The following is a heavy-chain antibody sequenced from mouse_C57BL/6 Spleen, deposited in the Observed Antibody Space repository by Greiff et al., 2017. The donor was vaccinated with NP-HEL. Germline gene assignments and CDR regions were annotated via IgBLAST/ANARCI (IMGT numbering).Heavy chain of an antibody. D-gene: IGHD2-3*01. Sequence: QVQLKESGAELVRPGTSVKVSCKASGYAFTNYLIEWVKQRPGQGLEWIGVINPGSGGTNYNEKFKGKATLTADKSSSTAYMQLSSLTSEDSAVYFCARSEIYDGYYGGTWFAYWGQGTLVTVSA. CDR2: INPGSGGT. V-gene: IGHV1-54*01. CDR3: ARSEIYDGYYGGTWFAY. J-gene: IGHJ3*01. CDR1: GYAFTNYL.